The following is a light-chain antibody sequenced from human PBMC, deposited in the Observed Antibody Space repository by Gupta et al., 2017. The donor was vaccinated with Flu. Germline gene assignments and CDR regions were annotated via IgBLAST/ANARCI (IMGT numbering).Light chain of an antibody. CDR2: KAS. Sequence: DIQMTQSPSTLSASVGDRVTITCRASQTVYDWLAWYQQKAGKAPKLLIYKASNLESGVPSRFSGSGSGTEFTLTISSLQPDDFATYYCQQYNSYSYGFGQGTKVGVK. CDR3: QQYNSYSYG. CDR1: QTVYDW. J-gene: IGKJ2*03. V-gene: IGKV1-5*03.